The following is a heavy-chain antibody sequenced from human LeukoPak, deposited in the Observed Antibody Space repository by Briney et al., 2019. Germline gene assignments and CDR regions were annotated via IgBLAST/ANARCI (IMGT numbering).Heavy chain of an antibody. CDR3: ARVPYSSSSWFDP. CDR2: IYYSGST. D-gene: IGHD6-6*01. J-gene: IGHJ5*02. V-gene: IGHV4-59*01. Sequence: SETLSLTCTVSGGSISSYYWSWIRQPPGKGLEWIGYIYYSGSTNYNPSLKSRVTISVDTSKNQFSLKLSSVTAADTAVYYCARVPYSSSSWFDPWGQGTLVTVSS. CDR1: GGSISSYY.